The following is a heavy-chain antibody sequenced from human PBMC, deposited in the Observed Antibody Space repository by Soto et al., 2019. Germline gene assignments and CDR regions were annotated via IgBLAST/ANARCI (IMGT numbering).Heavy chain of an antibody. V-gene: IGHV3-48*01. D-gene: IGHD2-21*02. Sequence: PGGSLRLSCEASGFNFIIYSVNWVRQAPGKGLEWVSYMTSDSKTIHYADSVKGRFSISRDNAKNSLYLQMNSLRAEDTAVYYCARGVTYGFDAWGQGTMVTVSS. CDR1: GFNFIIYS. CDR3: ARGVTYGFDA. CDR2: MTSDSKTI. J-gene: IGHJ3*01.